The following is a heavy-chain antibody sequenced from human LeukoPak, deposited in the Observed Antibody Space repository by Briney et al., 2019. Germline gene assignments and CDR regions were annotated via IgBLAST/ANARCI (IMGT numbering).Heavy chain of an antibody. Sequence: GGSLRLSCAASGFTFSAHGMHWVRQAPGKGPQGVAVIWYDGTNKYYADSVQGRFSISRDNSKNSLYLQMNSLRAEDTAVYYCVREGLRRGYFDSWGQGTLVSVSS. V-gene: IGHV3-33*01. D-gene: IGHD3-10*01. CDR2: IWYDGTNK. J-gene: IGHJ4*02. CDR3: VREGLRRGYFDS. CDR1: GFTFSAHG.